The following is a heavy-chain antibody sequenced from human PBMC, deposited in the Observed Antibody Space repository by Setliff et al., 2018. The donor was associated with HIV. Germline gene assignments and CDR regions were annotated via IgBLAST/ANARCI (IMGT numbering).Heavy chain of an antibody. CDR1: GFSFSSYG. CDR3: ARDPEPTGFSGSFGY. CDR2: ISSGSRTI. D-gene: IGHD1-26*01. J-gene: IGHJ4*02. Sequence: GGSLRLSCAASGFSFSSYGMNWVRQAPGKGLEWVSYISSGSRTIYYADSVKGRFTISRDNAKSSLFLQMSRLRVEDTARYYCARDPEPTGFSGSFGYWGQGTLVTVLL. V-gene: IGHV3-48*01.